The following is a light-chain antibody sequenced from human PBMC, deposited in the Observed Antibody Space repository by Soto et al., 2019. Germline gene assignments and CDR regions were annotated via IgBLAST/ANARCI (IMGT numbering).Light chain of an antibody. CDR2: AAS. J-gene: IGKJ4*01. Sequence: SAYGEGVVPGGCRASQAVNTYLNWFQHKPCKAPKLLIYAASSLQGGVPSRFIGDGYETAYTLTIRSLQPEEFAISICEHRYRYPGRVAGGTKVDIK. V-gene: IGKV1-39*02. CDR1: QAVNTY. CDR3: EHRYRYPGR.